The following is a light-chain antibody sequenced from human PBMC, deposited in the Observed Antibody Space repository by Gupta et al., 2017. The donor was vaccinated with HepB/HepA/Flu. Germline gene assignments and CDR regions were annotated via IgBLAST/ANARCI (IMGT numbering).Light chain of an antibody. CDR3: QRSNNWPRT. V-gene: IGKV3-15*01. J-gene: IGKJ1*01. Sequence: EVAMTRHPVTLSESSGESAAPACSASQIITSNLAWYQQKPGQAPRLLIYDASTRATGIPARFSDSGSGTEFTLTISSLQSEDFAVYYCQRSNNWPRTFGQGTKVEIK. CDR1: QIITSN. CDR2: DAS.